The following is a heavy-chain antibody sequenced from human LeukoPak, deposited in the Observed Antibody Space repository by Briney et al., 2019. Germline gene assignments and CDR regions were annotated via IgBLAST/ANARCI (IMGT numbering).Heavy chain of an antibody. V-gene: IGHV3-23*01. J-gene: IGHJ4*02. D-gene: IGHD6-6*01. Sequence: PGGSLRLSCAASGFTFNNFAMNRVRQAPGKGLEWVSFITGNSGKSHYADSAKGRFTISRDNSKKTLYLQMSSLRADDTAVYYCAKDRSYTSSSGFDSWGQGILVTVSS. CDR2: ITGNSGKS. CDR3: AKDRSYTSSSGFDS. CDR1: GFTFNNFA.